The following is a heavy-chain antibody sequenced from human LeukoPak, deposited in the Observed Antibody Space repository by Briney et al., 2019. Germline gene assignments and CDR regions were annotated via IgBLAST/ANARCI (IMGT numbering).Heavy chain of an antibody. J-gene: IGHJ4*02. V-gene: IGHV1-18*04. CDR1: GYNFDRYG. D-gene: IGHD1-7*01. CDR2: ISTYNGNT. CDR3: ARDLEHCRNVICSNSAY. Sequence: ASVKVSCKGSGYNFDRYGVNWVRQAPGQGLEWVGWISTYNGNTFYAQKFEGRVSMTTDTSTNTVYMDLRSLRSDDTAVYYCARDLEHCRNVICSNSAYWGQGTLVTVSS.